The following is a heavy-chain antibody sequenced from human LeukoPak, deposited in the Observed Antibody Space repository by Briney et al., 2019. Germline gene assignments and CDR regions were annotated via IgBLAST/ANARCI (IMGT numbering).Heavy chain of an antibody. Sequence: SDTQALTCAFSGGSGCTGGYSWSWMRQPPGKGLEWIGYIYHSGSTYYNPSLKSRVTISVDRSKNQFSLKLSSVTAADTAVYSCARGVHDVRGAHYYYGMDVWGQGTTVPVSS. CDR1: GGSGCTGGYS. CDR2: IYHSGST. J-gene: IGHJ6*02. D-gene: IGHD3-10*01. CDR3: ARGVHDVRGAHYYYGMDV. V-gene: IGHV4-30-2*01.